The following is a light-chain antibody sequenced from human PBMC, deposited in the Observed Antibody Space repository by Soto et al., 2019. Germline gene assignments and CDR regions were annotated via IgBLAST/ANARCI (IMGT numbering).Light chain of an antibody. Sequence: EIVMPQSPVTLSVSPGERATLSCRASQSINSNLAWYQQKPGQAPSLLIYGAFTRATGIPARFSGTGSGTEFTLTISSLQSEDFGVYYCQQYGRPFGQGTKVDIK. V-gene: IGKV3-15*01. J-gene: IGKJ1*01. CDR1: QSINSN. CDR2: GAF. CDR3: QQYGRP.